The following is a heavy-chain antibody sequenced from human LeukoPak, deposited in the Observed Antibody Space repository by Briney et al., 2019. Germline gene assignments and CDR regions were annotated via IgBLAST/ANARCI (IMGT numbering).Heavy chain of an antibody. Sequence: GGSLRLSCAASGFTFSSYAMSRVRQAPGKGLEWVSAISGSGGSTYYTDSVKGRFTISRDNSKNTLYLQMSSLRAEDTAVYYCAKVTKVVVAATPIDYWGQGTLVTVSS. D-gene: IGHD2-15*01. V-gene: IGHV3-23*01. J-gene: IGHJ4*02. CDR3: AKVTKVVVAATPIDY. CDR1: GFTFSSYA. CDR2: ISGSGGST.